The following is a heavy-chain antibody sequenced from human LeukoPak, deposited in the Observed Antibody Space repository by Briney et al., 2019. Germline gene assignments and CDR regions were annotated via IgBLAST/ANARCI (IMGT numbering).Heavy chain of an antibody. CDR2: IYVTEN. V-gene: IGHV4-59*08. CDR3: ARHIGGGIEDMDV. J-gene: IGHJ6*03. Sequence: KPSETLSLTCTVSGGSIGTYYWSWVRQSPGKGLEWIGYIYVTENRYNPYLQSRVTISVDTSRNQFFLKMSSVTAADTAVYYCARHIGGGIEDMDVWGKGTKVTVSS. CDR1: GGSIGTYY. D-gene: IGHD3-16*02.